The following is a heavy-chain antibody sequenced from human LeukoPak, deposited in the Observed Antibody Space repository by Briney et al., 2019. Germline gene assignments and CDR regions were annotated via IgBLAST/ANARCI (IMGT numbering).Heavy chain of an antibody. J-gene: IGHJ4*02. D-gene: IGHD6-19*01. CDR1: GYTFTSYG. Sequence: ASVKVSCKASGYTFTSYGISWVRQAPGHGLEWMGWISAYNGNTNYAQKLQGRATMTTETSTSTAYMELRSLRSEDTAVYYCARDPVAGTAYFGYCGQGTLVTASS. CDR2: ISAYNGNT. CDR3: ARDPVAGTAYFGY. V-gene: IGHV1-18*01.